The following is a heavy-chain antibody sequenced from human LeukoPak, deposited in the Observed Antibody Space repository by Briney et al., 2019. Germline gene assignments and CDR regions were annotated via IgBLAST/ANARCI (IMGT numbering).Heavy chain of an antibody. CDR1: GFTFSTYW. J-gene: IGHJ3*01. V-gene: IGHV3-7*01. D-gene: IGHD3-16*01. Sequence: GGSLRLSCAASGFTFSTYWMTWVRRAPGKGLEWVANMKGDGSEIHYVDSVKGRFTISRDNAKNSLYLQMNYLRAEDTAVYYCARPAYTAAYDLWGQGTMVTVSS. CDR3: ARPAYTAAYDL. CDR2: MKGDGSEI.